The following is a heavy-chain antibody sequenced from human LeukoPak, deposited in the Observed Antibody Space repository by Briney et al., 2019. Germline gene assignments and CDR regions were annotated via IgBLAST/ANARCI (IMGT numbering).Heavy chain of an antibody. Sequence: PSETLSLTCSVSGGSISSYYWSWVRQPPGKGLEWIGYIYYSGSTNYNPSLKSRVTISVDTSENQLSLKLRSVTAADTAVYYCARAHSSRWYMDYWGQGTLVTVS. J-gene: IGHJ4*02. CDR1: GGSISSYY. V-gene: IGHV4-59*01. CDR3: ARAHSSRWYMDY. D-gene: IGHD6-13*01. CDR2: IYYSGST.